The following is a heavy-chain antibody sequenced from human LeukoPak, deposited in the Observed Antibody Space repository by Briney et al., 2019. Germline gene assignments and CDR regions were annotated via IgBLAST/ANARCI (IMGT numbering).Heavy chain of an antibody. CDR3: ARHAGSPYYFDY. V-gene: IGHV4-31*03. Sequence: SETLSLTCTVSSDSISSGGYYWSWIRQHPGKGLEWIGYIYYSGSTYYNPSLKSRVTISVDASKNQFSLKLNSVTAADTAVYYCARHAGSPYYFDYWGQGTLVTVSS. CDR2: IYYSGST. D-gene: IGHD3-10*01. CDR1: SDSISSGGYY. J-gene: IGHJ4*02.